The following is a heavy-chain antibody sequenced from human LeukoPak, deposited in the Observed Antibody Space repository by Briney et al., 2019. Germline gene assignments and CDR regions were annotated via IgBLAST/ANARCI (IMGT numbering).Heavy chain of an antibody. Sequence: SQTLSLTCTVSGGSISSGGYYWSWIRQPPGKGLEWIGYIYHSGSTYYNPSLKSRVTISVDRSKNQFSLKLSSVTAADTAVYYCARDSPSIAARPFFDYWGQGTLVTVSS. CDR3: ARDSPSIAARPFFDY. J-gene: IGHJ4*02. CDR2: IYHSGST. CDR1: GGSISSGGYY. V-gene: IGHV4-30-2*01. D-gene: IGHD6-6*01.